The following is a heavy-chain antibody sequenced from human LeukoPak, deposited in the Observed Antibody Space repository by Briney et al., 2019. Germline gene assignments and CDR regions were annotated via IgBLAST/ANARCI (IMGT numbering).Heavy chain of an antibody. D-gene: IGHD4-17*01. CDR1: GLTFFSYT. V-gene: IGHV3-21*01. Sequence: PGGSLRLSCAASGLTFFSYTMNWVRQAPGKGLEWVSSISSSSSYIYYADSVKGRFTISRDNAKNTLYLQMNSLRAEDTAVYYCARATVTTSYYYYYYMDVWGKGTTVTISS. CDR3: ARATVTTSYYYYYYMDV. J-gene: IGHJ6*03. CDR2: ISSSSSYI.